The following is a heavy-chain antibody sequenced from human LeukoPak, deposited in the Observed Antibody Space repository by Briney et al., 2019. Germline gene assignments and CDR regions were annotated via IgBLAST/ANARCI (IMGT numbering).Heavy chain of an antibody. J-gene: IGHJ3*02. CDR2: IYYSGST. CDR3: ARVAGGRDAFDI. V-gene: IGHV4-31*03. CDR1: GGSISSGDYY. D-gene: IGHD2-8*02. Sequence: SQTLSLTCTVSGGSISSGDYYWSWIRQHPGKGLEWIGYIYYSGSTYYNPSLKSRVTLSVATSKNQFSLKLSSVTAADTAVYYCARVAGGRDAFDIWGQGTMVTVSS.